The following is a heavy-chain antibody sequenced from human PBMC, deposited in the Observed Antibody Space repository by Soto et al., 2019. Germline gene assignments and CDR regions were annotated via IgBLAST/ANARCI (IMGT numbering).Heavy chain of an antibody. CDR1: GGSISSGGYH. CDR2: IYSGST. D-gene: IGHD2-21*02. J-gene: IGHJ4*02. Sequence: QVQLQESGPGLVKPSQTLSLTCTVSGGSISSGGYHWSWIRQHPGKGLEWIGYIYSGSTYYNPSLKSRVTISVDTSKNQFSLKLSSVTAADTAVYYCARTADHWGQGTLVTVSS. CDR3: ARTADH. V-gene: IGHV4-31*03.